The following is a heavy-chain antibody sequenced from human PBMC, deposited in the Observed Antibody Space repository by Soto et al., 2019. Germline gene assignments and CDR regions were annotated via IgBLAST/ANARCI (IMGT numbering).Heavy chain of an antibody. CDR1: GGRLSCNSAT. CDR3: ARDTPPYALDG. J-gene: IGHJ6*02. Sequence: SQTLLPNRAIPGGRLSCNSATLNWIRQSPSRGLEWLGRTYYRSKWYNDYAVSVTSRITISPDTSKNQFSLQLNSVTPDDTAVFDSARDTPPYALDGWGQGTTVTVPS. V-gene: IGHV6-1*01. CDR2: TYYRSKWYN.